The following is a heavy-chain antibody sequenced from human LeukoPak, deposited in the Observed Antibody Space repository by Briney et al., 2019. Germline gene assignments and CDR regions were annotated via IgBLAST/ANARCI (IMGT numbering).Heavy chain of an antibody. CDR1: GFTFSSYT. J-gene: IGHJ4*02. CDR2: ISSSSSTI. D-gene: IGHD6-6*01. CDR3: ARGAYSSSSRVNDY. V-gene: IGHV3-48*01. Sequence: GGSLRLSCAASGFTFSSYTINWVRQAPGKGLEWVSYISSSSSTIYYADSVKGRFTISRDNAKNSLYLQMNSLRAEDTAVYYCARGAYSSSSRVNDYWGQGTLVTVSS.